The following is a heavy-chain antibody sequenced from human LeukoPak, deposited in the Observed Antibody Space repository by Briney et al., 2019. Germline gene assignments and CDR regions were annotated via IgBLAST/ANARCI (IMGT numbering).Heavy chain of an antibody. CDR3: ARQSIIAAATIG. D-gene: IGHD1-26*01. J-gene: IGHJ4*02. Sequence: ASVKVSCKASGYTFTGYYMHWVRQAPGQGLEWMGRINPNSGGTNYAQKFQDRVTMTRDTSISTTYMELSRLRSDDTAVYYCARQSIIAAATIGWGQGTLVTVSS. CDR2: INPNSGGT. V-gene: IGHV1-2*06. CDR1: GYTFTGYY.